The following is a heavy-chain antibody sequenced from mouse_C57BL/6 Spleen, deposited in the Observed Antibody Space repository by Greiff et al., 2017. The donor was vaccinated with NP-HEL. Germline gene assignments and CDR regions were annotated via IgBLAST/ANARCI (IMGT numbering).Heavy chain of an antibody. D-gene: IGHD1-1*01. V-gene: IGHV1-78*01. Sequence: VQLQQSDAELVKPGASVKISCKVSGYTFTDHTIHWMKQRPEQGLEWIGYNYPRDGSTKYNEKFKGKATLTADKSSSTAYMQLNSLTSEDSAVYFCAATVVARWVFDYWGQGTTLTVSS. CDR2: NYPRDGST. CDR1: GYTFTDHT. CDR3: AATVVARWVFDY. J-gene: IGHJ2*01.